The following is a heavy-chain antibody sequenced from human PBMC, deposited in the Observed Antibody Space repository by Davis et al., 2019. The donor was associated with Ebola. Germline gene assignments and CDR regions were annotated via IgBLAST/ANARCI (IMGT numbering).Heavy chain of an antibody. J-gene: IGHJ4*02. D-gene: IGHD5-18*01. V-gene: IGHV1-18*04. CDR3: TRDRQLWPQDY. Sequence: AASVKVSCKASGYSFASFGISWVRQAPGQGFEWMGWISGYNGNTNYAQKLQGRVTMTTDTSTSTAYMELRSLRSDDTAVYYCTRDRQLWPQDYWGQGTLVTVSS. CDR2: ISGYNGNT. CDR1: GYSFASFG.